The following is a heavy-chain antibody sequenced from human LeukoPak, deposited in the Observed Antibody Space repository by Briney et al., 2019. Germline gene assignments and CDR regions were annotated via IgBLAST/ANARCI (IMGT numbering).Heavy chain of an antibody. V-gene: IGHV3-9*01. D-gene: IGHD5-18*01. CDR2: ISWNSGSM. CDR3: AREAVMVRHAFDI. J-gene: IGHJ3*02. CDR1: GFTFDDYA. Sequence: PGGSLRLSCAASGFTFDDYAMHWVRQAPGKGLEWVSGISWNSGSMGYADSVKGRFTISRDNAKNSLYLQMNSLRAEDTAVYYCAREAVMVRHAFDIWGQGTMVTVSS.